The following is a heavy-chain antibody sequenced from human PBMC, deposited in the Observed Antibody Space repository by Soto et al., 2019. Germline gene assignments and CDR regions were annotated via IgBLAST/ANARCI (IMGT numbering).Heavy chain of an antibody. CDR2: INPIFGTA. CDR3: ARGESPPSIAAAGPFDY. CDR1: GYTFTSYY. Sequence: ASVKVSCKASGYTFTSYYMHWVRQAPGQGLEWMGRINPIFGTASYAQKFQGRVTITTDESTSTAYMELSSLRSEDTAVYYCARGESPPSIAAAGPFDYWGQGTLVTVSS. D-gene: IGHD6-13*01. V-gene: IGHV1-46*01. J-gene: IGHJ4*02.